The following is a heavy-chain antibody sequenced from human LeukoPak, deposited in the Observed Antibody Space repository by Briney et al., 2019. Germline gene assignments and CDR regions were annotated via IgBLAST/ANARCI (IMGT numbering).Heavy chain of an antibody. J-gene: IGHJ5*02. D-gene: IGHD3-10*01. CDR3: ARVLPSITMVRGVIIRGSGEYNWFDP. CDR2: IYYSGST. Sequence: PSETLSLTCTVSGGSIGSYYWSWIRQPPGKGLEWIGYIYYSGSTNYNPSLKSRVTISVDTSKNQFSLKLSSVTAADTAVYYCARVLPSITMVRGVIIRGSGEYNWFDPWGQGTLVTVSS. CDR1: GGSIGSYY. V-gene: IGHV4-59*08.